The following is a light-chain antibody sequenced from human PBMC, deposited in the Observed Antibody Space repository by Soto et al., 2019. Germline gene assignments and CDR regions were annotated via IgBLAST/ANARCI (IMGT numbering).Light chain of an antibody. Sequence: EIVLTQSPGTLSLSPGERATLSCRASQSVSSTYLAWYQQKPGQAPRLLIYGASTRATGIPARFSGSGSGTEFTLTISSLQSEDFAVYYCQQYDKWPRTFGQGTKVDI. CDR1: QSVSSTY. J-gene: IGKJ1*01. CDR3: QQYDKWPRT. V-gene: IGKV3-15*01. CDR2: GAS.